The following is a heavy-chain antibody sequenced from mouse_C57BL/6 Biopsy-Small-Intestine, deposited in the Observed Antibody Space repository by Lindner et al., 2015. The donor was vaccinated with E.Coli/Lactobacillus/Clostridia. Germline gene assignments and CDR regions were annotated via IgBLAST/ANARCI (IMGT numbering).Heavy chain of an antibody. CDR2: IDPNSGGT. V-gene: IGHV1-72*01. CDR3: ARGEGGYYVSWFAY. Sequence: VQLQESGAELVKPGASVKLSCKASGYTFTSYWMHWVKQRPERGLEWIGRIDPNSGGTKYNEKFKSKATLTVDKPSSTAYMQLSSLTSEDSAVYYCARGEGGYYVSWFAYWGQGTLVTVSA. J-gene: IGHJ3*01. D-gene: IGHD2-3*01. CDR1: GYTFTSYW.